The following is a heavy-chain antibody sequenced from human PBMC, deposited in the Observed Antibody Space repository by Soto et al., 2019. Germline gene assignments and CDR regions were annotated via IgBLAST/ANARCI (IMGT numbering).Heavy chain of an antibody. V-gene: IGHV1-69*02. CDR1: GGTFSSYT. CDR2: IIPILGIA. CDR3: AGMITFGGQTRDY. J-gene: IGHJ4*02. Sequence: ASVKVSCKASGGTFSSYTISWVRQAPGQGLEWMGRIIPILGIANYAQKFQGRVTITADKSTSTAYMELSSLRSEDTAVYYCAGMITFGGQTRDYWGQGTLVTVSS. D-gene: IGHD3-16*01.